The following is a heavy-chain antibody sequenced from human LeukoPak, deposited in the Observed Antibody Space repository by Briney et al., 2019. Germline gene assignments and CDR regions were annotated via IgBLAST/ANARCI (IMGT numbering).Heavy chain of an antibody. Sequence: ASVKLSCKASGYTFTSYAMNWVRQAPGQGLERMGWINPNSGGTNYAQKFQGRVTMTRDTSISTAYMELSRLRSDDTAVYYCARDSSGFDYWGQGTLVTVSS. CDR2: INPNSGGT. J-gene: IGHJ4*02. D-gene: IGHD6-19*01. CDR1: GYTFTSYA. V-gene: IGHV1-2*02. CDR3: ARDSSGFDY.